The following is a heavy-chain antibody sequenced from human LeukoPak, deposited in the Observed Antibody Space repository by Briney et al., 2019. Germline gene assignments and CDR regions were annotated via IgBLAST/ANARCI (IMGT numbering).Heavy chain of an antibody. Sequence: GRSLRLSCAASGFTFSNHGMHWVRQAPGKGLEWVALIWYDGSNKEYAESVKGRFTISRDNSKNTLYLQMNSLRDEDTAVHYCARDQGTSTTAPKRKGRFDPWGQGTLVTVSS. CDR1: GFTFSNHG. CDR2: IWYDGSNK. CDR3: ARDQGTSTTAPKRKGRFDP. J-gene: IGHJ5*02. V-gene: IGHV3-33*01. D-gene: IGHD1-1*01.